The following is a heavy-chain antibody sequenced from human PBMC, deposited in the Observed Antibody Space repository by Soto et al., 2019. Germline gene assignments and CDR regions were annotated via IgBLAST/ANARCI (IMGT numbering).Heavy chain of an antibody. V-gene: IGHV1-69*13. D-gene: IGHD3-10*02. CDR2: IIPVFGAA. CDR1: GGTFSTYA. CDR3: ARARGPSMLRYYYGLDV. J-gene: IGHJ6*02. Sequence: GASVKVSCKASGGTFSTYAISRVRQAPGQGLEWMGGIIPVFGAANYTQKFQGRVTITADESTRTVYMELSSLRSEDTAVYYCARARGPSMLRYYYGLDVWGQGTTVTVSS.